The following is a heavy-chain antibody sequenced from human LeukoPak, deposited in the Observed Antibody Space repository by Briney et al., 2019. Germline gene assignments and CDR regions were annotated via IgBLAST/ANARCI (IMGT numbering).Heavy chain of an antibody. V-gene: IGHV4-59*01. Sequence: PSETLSLTCTVSGGSISIYYWSWIRQPPGKGLEWIGYIYYSGSTNYNPSLKSRVTISVDTSKNQFSLKLSSVTAADTAVYYCARETVAGVDYWGQGTLVTVSS. CDR3: ARETVAGVDY. CDR1: GGSISIYY. J-gene: IGHJ4*02. CDR2: IYYSGST. D-gene: IGHD6-19*01.